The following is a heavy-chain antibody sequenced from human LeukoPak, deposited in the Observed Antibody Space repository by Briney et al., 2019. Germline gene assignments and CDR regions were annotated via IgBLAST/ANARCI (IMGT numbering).Heavy chain of an antibody. V-gene: IGHV3-21*01. CDR1: GFTLSMYS. CDR2: ISSSSSYI. J-gene: IGHJ3*02. D-gene: IGHD1-26*01. Sequence: PGGSLRLSCAASGFTLSMYSMNWVRQTPGKGLEWVSSISSSSSYIYYADSVRGRFTISRDNAKNSLYLQMNSLRAEDTAVYYCARDRGATNAFDIWGQGTMVTVSS. CDR3: ARDRGATNAFDI.